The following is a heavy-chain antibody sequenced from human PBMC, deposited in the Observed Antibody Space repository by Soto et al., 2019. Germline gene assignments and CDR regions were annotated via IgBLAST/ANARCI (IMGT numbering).Heavy chain of an antibody. D-gene: IGHD2-8*01. CDR3: ARRKVSARTSVCGMDV. CDR2: INAGNGNT. J-gene: IGHJ6*02. V-gene: IGHV1-3*01. CDR1: GYTFTIYA. Sequence: QVQLVQSGAEVKKPGASVKVSCKASGYTFTIYAMHWVRQAPGQRLEWMGWINAGNGNTKYSQKFQGRVNITRETSASKACNKLSSMRSQDTAMYYCARRKVSARTSVCGMDVWGQGTTVTFSS.